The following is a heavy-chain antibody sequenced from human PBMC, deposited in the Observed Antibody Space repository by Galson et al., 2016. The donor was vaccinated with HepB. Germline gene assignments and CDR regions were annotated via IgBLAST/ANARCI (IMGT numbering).Heavy chain of an antibody. D-gene: IGHD3-10*02. J-gene: IGHJ4*02. Sequence: SLRLSCAASGFSISTTNMNWVRQAPGKGLEWVSSIYTDASAHYADSVKGRFSVSRDNSRNTVYLQMSSLGAEDTAVYYCARSTFVQGVITNYFDYWGQGTLATVSS. V-gene: IGHV3-53*01. CDR1: GFSISTTN. CDR3: ARSTFVQGVITNYFDY. CDR2: IYTDASA.